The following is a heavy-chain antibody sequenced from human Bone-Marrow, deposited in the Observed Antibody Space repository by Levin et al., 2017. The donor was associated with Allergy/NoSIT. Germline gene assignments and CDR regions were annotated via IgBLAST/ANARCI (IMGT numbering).Heavy chain of an antibody. Sequence: GGSLRLSCAASGFTFSDYYMSWIRQAPGKGLECVSYISSSSSYTKYADSVKGRFTISRDNAKNSLYLQMNSLRAEDTAVYYCARDPEQHTLLRYFDYWGQGTLVTVSS. J-gene: IGHJ4*02. CDR1: GFTFSDYY. D-gene: IGHD3-9*01. CDR2: ISSSSSYT. V-gene: IGHV3-11*05. CDR3: ARDPEQHTLLRYFDY.